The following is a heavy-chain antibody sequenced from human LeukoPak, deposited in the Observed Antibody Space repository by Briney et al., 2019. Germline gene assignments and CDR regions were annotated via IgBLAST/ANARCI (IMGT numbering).Heavy chain of an antibody. CDR1: GGSFSGYY. CDR3: ARGRLTYYYDSSGYPLFDP. D-gene: IGHD3-22*01. J-gene: IGHJ5*02. CDR2: INHSGST. Sequence: SETLSLTCAVYGGSFSGYYWSWIRQPPGKGLEWIGEINHSGSTNYNPSLKSRVTISVDTSKNQFSLKLSSVTAAGTAVYYCARGRLTYYYDSSGYPLFDPWGQGTLVTVSS. V-gene: IGHV4-34*01.